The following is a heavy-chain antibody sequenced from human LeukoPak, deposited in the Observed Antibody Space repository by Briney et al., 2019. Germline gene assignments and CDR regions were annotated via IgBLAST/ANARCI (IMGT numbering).Heavy chain of an antibody. J-gene: IGHJ4*02. D-gene: IGHD4-23*01. CDR1: GFTFSDHY. CDR2: IGGTGSTI. CDR3: ARRNDFGGKLDY. V-gene: IGHV3-11*01. Sequence: GGPLRLSCAASGFTFSDHYMSWIRQAPGKGLEWLLYIGGTGSTIFYADSVKGRFTVSRDNAKNALYLQMTSLSADDTAVYFCARRNDFGGKLDYWGQGTLVTVSS.